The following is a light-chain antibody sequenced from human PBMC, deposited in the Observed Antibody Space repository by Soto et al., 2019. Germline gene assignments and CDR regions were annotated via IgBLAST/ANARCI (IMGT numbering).Light chain of an antibody. Sequence: DIQMTQSPSSLSASVGDRVTITCQASRVIRNSLNWYQQKPGKAPKLLIYDASNLETGVPSKFSGSASGTDFTFTISSLQPEEIATYYCQQYANLPFSFGPGTKVDI. J-gene: IGKJ3*01. CDR3: QQYANLPFS. V-gene: IGKV1-33*01. CDR2: DAS. CDR1: RVIRNS.